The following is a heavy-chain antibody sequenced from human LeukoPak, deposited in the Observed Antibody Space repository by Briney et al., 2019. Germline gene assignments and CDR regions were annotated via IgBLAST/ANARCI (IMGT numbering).Heavy chain of an antibody. CDR2: FYNSGNT. Sequence: SDTLSLTCTVSGGSLNSHHWSWPRPPPGKAMEWFGTFYNSGNTPYNPSLKTRHTISVDTSKNQFSLNLSSVTAADTAVYYCASGKQWLAFDFWGQGYLVTGSS. V-gene: IGHV4-4*09. CDR1: GGSLNSHH. CDR3: ASGKQWLAFDF. J-gene: IGHJ4*02. D-gene: IGHD6-19*01.